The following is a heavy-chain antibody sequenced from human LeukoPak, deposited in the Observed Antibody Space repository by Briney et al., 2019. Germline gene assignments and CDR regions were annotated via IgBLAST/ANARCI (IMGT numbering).Heavy chain of an antibody. J-gene: IGHJ4*02. CDR2: ISSSGGTI. Sequence: GGSLRLSCAASGFTFSTYEMNWVRQAPGKGLEWVSYISSSGGTIYYADSVKGRFTISRDNAKNSLYLQMNSLRVEDTALYYCASGAQSDYWGQGTLVTVSS. D-gene: IGHD1-26*01. V-gene: IGHV3-48*03. CDR3: ASGAQSDY. CDR1: GFTFSTYE.